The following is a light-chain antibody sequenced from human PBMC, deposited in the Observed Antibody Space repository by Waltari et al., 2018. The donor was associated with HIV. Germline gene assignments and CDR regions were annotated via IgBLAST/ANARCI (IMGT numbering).Light chain of an antibody. V-gene: IGLV1-47*02. CDR2: SNY. CDR3: EAWDSTLKETL. CDR1: NSNIETQR. J-gene: IGLJ3*02. Sequence: QSVLTQPPSAPGTPGQTVTISCSGRNSNIETQRVYWYQPLPGTAPKLLIYSNYKLPAGGPERFSVSKSGASASLVISGLRSEDEADYYCEAWDSTLKETLFGGGTKLTVL.